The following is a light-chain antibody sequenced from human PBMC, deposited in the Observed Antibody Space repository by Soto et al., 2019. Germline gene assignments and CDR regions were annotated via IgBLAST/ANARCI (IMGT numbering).Light chain of an antibody. J-gene: IGKJ1*01. Sequence: EIVMTQSPATLSVSPGERATLSCRASQSVTSSYLAWWQQRPGQAPRLLIYGASSRATGIPDRFSGSGSGTDFTLIISRLEPEDFAVYFCQQYGRSPTTFGQGTKVDIK. CDR3: QQYGRSPTT. V-gene: IGKV3-20*01. CDR2: GAS. CDR1: QSVTSSY.